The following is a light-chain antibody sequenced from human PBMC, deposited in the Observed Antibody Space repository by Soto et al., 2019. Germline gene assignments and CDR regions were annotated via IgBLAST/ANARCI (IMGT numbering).Light chain of an antibody. CDR3: QHRSYWLGT. Sequence: EIVLTQSPATLSLSPGERATLSCRASQSVSSFLAWYQQKSGQTPRLLIYDASNRASGIPARFSGSGSGTDFTLTISSLEPEDFAVYYCQHRSYWLGTFGPGTKVDIK. V-gene: IGKV3-11*01. CDR1: QSVSSF. J-gene: IGKJ3*01. CDR2: DAS.